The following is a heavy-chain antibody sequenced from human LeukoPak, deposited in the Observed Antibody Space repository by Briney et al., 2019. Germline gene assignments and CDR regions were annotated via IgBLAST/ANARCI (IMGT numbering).Heavy chain of an antibody. CDR3: AREGRAARPSGYYFDY. CDR2: ISYGGSNK. Sequence: GGSLRLSCAASGFTFNSYAMHWVRQAPGKGLEWVAVISYGGSNKYYADSVKGRFTISRDNSKNTLYLQMNSLRAEDTAVYYCAREGRAARPSGYYFDYWGQGTLVTVSS. CDR1: GFTFNSYA. D-gene: IGHD6-6*01. V-gene: IGHV3-30*04. J-gene: IGHJ4*02.